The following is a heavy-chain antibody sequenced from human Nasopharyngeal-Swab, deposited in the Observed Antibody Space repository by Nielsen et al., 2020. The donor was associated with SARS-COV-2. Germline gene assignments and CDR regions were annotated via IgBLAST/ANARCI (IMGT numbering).Heavy chain of an antibody. D-gene: IGHD7-27*01. Sequence: ESLKISCTVSGVSISAYYWSWIRQPPGKGLEWIGSIYSGGITDYNPSLKSRVTISVDTSRSQFSLKLSSVTAADTAVYYCARNWGRRSGMDVWGQGTTVTVSS. V-gene: IGHV4-59*01. J-gene: IGHJ6*02. CDR3: ARNWGRRSGMDV. CDR2: IYSGGIT. CDR1: GVSISAYY.